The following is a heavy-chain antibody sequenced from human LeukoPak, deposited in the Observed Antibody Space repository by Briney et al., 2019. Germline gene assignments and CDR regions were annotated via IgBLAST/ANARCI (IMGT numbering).Heavy chain of an antibody. Sequence: GESLKISCQASGYSFSNYWIGWVRQLPDRGLKWMAIIYPGDSDIRYSPSSQGRVTISADKSINTAYLQWSSLKASDTAIYYCARLQSLATVAFFFDSWGQGTLVTVSS. CDR3: ARLQSLATVAFFFDS. J-gene: IGHJ4*02. CDR1: GYSFSNYW. V-gene: IGHV5-51*01. D-gene: IGHD4-11*01. CDR2: IYPGDSDI.